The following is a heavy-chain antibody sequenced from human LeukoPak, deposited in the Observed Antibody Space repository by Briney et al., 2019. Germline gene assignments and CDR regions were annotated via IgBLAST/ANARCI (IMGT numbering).Heavy chain of an antibody. CDR1: GYTFTGYY. CDR3: ARDGLGQVSYSGSYYCDY. D-gene: IGHD1-26*01. Sequence: ASVKVSCKASGYTFTGYYMYWVRQAPGQGLEWMGWINPNSGGTNCAQKFQGRVTMTRDTSISTAYMELIRLTSDDTAVYYCARDGLGQVSYSGSYYCDYWGQGTLVTVSS. CDR2: INPNSGGT. V-gene: IGHV1-2*02. J-gene: IGHJ4*02.